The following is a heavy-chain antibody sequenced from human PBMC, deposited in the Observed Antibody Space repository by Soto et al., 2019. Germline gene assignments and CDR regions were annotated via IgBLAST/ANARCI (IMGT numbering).Heavy chain of an antibody. V-gene: IGHV4-59*01. CDR1: GGSISSYY. Sequence: SETLSLTCTVSGGSISSYYWSWIRQPPGKGLEWIGYIYYSGSTNYNPSLKSRVTISVDTSKNQFSLKLSSVTAADTAVYYCARGAAWELPYLLDYWGQGTLVTVSS. J-gene: IGHJ4*02. CDR3: ARGAAWELPYLLDY. D-gene: IGHD1-26*01. CDR2: IYYSGST.